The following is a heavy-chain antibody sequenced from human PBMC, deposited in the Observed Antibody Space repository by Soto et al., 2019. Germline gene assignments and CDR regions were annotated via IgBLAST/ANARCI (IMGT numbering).Heavy chain of an antibody. V-gene: IGHV1-69*04. J-gene: IGHJ6*03. D-gene: IGHD3-10*01. CDR1: GGTFSSYT. CDR2: IIPILGIA. Sequence: ASVKVSCKASGGTFSSYTISWVRQAPGQGLEWMGRIIPILGIANYAQKFQGRVTMTGNNSMSTAYMELSSLRSEDTAVYYCAREEVYGSGNYYCYMDVWGKGTTVTVSS. CDR3: AREEVYGSGNYYCYMDV.